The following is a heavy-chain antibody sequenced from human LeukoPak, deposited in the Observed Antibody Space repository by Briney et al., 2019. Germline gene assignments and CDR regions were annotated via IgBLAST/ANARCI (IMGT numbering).Heavy chain of an antibody. J-gene: IGHJ3*02. CDR3: ARGVRGVIIIADAFDI. Sequence: ASVKVSCKASGYTFTSYYMHWVRQAPGQGLEWMGIINPSGGSTSYAQKFQGRVTMTRDTSTSTVYMELSSLRSEDTAVYYCARGVRGVIIIADAFDIWGQGTMVTVSS. V-gene: IGHV1-46*01. CDR2: INPSGGST. CDR1: GYTFTSYY. D-gene: IGHD3-10*01.